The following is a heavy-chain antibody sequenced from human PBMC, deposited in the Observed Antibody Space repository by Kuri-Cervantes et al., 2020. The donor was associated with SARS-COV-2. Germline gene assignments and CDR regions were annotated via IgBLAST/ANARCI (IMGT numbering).Heavy chain of an antibody. J-gene: IGHJ6*03. CDR2: MNPDSGNS. V-gene: IGHV1-8*02. Sequence: ASVKVSCKASGYTFTTYDINWVRQATGQGLEWMGWMNPDSGNSGYAQNFRGRVTMTRDTSISTAYMELSSLRAEDTAVYYCTREMAGDYYYMDVWGKGTTVTVSS. CDR1: GYTFTTYD. CDR3: TREMAGDYYYMDV. D-gene: IGHD5-24*01.